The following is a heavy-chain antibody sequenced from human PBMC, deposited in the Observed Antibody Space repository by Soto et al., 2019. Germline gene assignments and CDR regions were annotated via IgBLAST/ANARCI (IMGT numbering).Heavy chain of an antibody. CDR1: GFTFNTFA. J-gene: IGHJ4*02. CDR3: ARDRGGALDS. Sequence: EVLLLESGGGLVQPGGSLRLSCAASGFTFNTFAMTWVRQAPGKGLEWVSALSGSGSLSYYADSVKGRFTISRDNSKNTMSLQMNNLRVDETAVYFCARDRGGALDSWGQGTLVAVSS. V-gene: IGHV3-23*01. CDR2: LSGSGSLS. D-gene: IGHD2-15*01.